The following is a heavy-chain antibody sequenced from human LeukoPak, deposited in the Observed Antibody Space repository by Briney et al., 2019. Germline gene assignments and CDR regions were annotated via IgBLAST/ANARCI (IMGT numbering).Heavy chain of an antibody. CDR2: ISAYNGNT. CDR3: ARERAVAPAATRRGGLDY. V-gene: IGHV1-18*01. J-gene: IGHJ4*02. Sequence: GASVKVSCKASGYTFTSYGISWVRQAPGQGLEWMGWISAYNGNTNYAQKLQGRVTMTTDTSTSTAYMELRSLRSDDTAVYYCARERAVAPAATRRGGLDYWGQGTLVTVSS. CDR1: GYTFTSYG. D-gene: IGHD2-2*01.